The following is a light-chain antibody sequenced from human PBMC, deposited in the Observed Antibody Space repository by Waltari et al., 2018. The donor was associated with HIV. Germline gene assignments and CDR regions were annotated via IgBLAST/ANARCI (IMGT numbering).Light chain of an antibody. V-gene: IGLV1-51*01. Sequence: QSVLTQPPSVSAAPGQKVTISCSGSSSNIGNNYVSWYQQLPGTAPKLLIYDNNKRPSGIPDRFSGSKSGTSATLGITGLQTGDEADYYCAAWDDSLSVVVFGGGTKLTVL. CDR2: DNN. J-gene: IGLJ2*01. CDR3: AAWDDSLSVVV. CDR1: SSNIGNNY.